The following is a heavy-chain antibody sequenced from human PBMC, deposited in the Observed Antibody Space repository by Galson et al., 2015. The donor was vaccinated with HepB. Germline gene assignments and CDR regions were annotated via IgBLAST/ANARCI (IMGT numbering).Heavy chain of an antibody. CDR2: INPLGGST. Sequence: SVKVSCKASGYTFTHYYVSWVRQAPGQGLEWISLINPLGGSTVYADQFQDRVTMTSDTSTDTAYLELNRLRLDDTAIYYCAVVVFGYFDYWGQGTLVTVSS. D-gene: IGHD3-22*01. CDR3: AVVVFGYFDY. V-gene: IGHV1-46*03. J-gene: IGHJ4*02. CDR1: GYTFTHYY.